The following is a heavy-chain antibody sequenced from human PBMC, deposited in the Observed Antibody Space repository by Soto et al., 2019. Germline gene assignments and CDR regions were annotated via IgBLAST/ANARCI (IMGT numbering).Heavy chain of an antibody. V-gene: IGHV4-61*01. D-gene: IGHD2-2*01. CDR3: ARHRQDIVVVAALYLDL. J-gene: IGHJ4*02. Sequence: SEPLSLTCTVSGGSVRTSSYDWSGIWQPPGKGLEWIGYIYYRGRTNHNPPLKSRVTISVDTSKNQFSLKVSSVNAADTAVYYCARHRQDIVVVAALYLDLGGQETLVTV. CDR1: GGSVRTSSYD. CDR2: IYYRGRT.